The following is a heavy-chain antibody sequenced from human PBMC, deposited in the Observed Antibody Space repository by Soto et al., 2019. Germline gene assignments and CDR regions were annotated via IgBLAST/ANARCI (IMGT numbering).Heavy chain of an antibody. CDR1: GYTFTTSW. CDR2: IYPGDSDT. V-gene: IGHV5-51*01. D-gene: IGHD2-15*01. J-gene: IGHJ4*02. Sequence: EVQLVQSGAEVKKPGESLKISCKASGYTFTTSWIAWLRQMSGKGLEWMGFIYPGDSDTRYNPSFQGQVTISADKSINTAYLQWSSLKASDTAMYYCARQAEYCSGDNCFTDSWGQGTLVSVSS. CDR3: ARQAEYCSGDNCFTDS.